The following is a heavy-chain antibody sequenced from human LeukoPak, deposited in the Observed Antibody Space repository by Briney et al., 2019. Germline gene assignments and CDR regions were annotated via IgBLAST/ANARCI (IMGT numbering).Heavy chain of an antibody. D-gene: IGHD1-7*01. V-gene: IGHV1-46*01. CDR3: ARDQDWNYAFDI. Sequence: ASVKVSCKASGYTLTSYFIHWVRQAPGQGLEWMGIINPSGGSTSYAQKFQGRVTMTRDTSTSTVYMELSSLRSEDTAVYYCARDQDWNYAFDIWGQGTMVTVSA. J-gene: IGHJ3*02. CDR2: INPSGGST. CDR1: GYTLTSYF.